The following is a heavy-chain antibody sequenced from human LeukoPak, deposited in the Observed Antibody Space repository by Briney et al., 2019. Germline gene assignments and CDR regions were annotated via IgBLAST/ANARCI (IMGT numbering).Heavy chain of an antibody. CDR1: GGSIRSSSYY. CDR3: ARDQDPNYYYYMDV. Sequence: SETLSLTCTVSGGSIRSSSYYWGWIRQPPGKGLEWIGSIYYSGSTYYNPSLKSRVTISVDTSKNQFSLKLSSVTAADTAVYYCARDQDPNYYYYMDVWGKGTTVTVSS. V-gene: IGHV4-39*07. CDR2: IYYSGST. J-gene: IGHJ6*03.